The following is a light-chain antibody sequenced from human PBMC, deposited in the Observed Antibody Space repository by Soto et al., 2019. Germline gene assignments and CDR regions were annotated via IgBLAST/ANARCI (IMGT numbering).Light chain of an antibody. CDR2: SIS. V-gene: IGLV7-43*01. CDR1: TGAVTSGYY. CDR3: LLYYGGAQV. J-gene: IGLJ3*02. Sequence: QTVVTQEPSLTVSPGETVTLTCASSTGAVTSGYYPNWFQQKSEQPPRPLIYSISNKHSWTPARFSGSLLGDKAALTLSGVQPEDEAEYYCLLYYGGAQVFGGGTKVTVL.